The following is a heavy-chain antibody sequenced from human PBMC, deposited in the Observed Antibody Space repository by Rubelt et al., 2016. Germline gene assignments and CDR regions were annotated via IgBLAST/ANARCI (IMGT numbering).Heavy chain of an antibody. CDR3: ARGGKQQLGPYYYVMDV. J-gene: IGHJ6*02. Sequence: EVQLVESGGGLIQPGGSLRLACRASGFTVSSNYMSWVRQAPGKGLERVSVIYSGGSTYYADSVKGRFTMSRDTYKNTLYLQMNSLRAEDTAVYYCARGGKQQLGPYYYVMDVWGQGTTVTVSS. V-gene: IGHV3-53*01. D-gene: IGHD6-13*01. CDR2: IYSGGST. CDR1: GFTVSSNY.